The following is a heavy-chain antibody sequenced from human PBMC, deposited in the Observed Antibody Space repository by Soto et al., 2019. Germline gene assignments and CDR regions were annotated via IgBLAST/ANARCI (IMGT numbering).Heavy chain of an antibody. CDR3: AREKRANGYFDY. CDR1: GFAFGSYY. J-gene: IGHJ4*02. V-gene: IGHV3-7*01. D-gene: IGHD4-17*01. CDR2: IKQDEREK. Sequence: EVKLVESGGGLVQPGGSLRLSCAASGFAFGSYYMSWVRQAPGKGLEWVANIKQDEREKYYLDSVKGRFTISRDDAKNSLFLQMNSLRVDDTAVYYCAREKRANGYFDYWGQGTLVTVSS.